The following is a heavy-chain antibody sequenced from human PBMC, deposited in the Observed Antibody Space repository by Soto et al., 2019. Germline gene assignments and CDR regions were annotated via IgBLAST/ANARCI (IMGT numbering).Heavy chain of an antibody. CDR2: ISWNSGSI. CDR1: GFTFDDYA. V-gene: IGHV3-9*01. Sequence: GGSLRLSCAASGFTFDDYAMHWVRQAPGKGLEWVSGISWNSGSIGYADSVKGRFTISRDNAKNSLYLQMNSLRAEDTALYYCAKDIGSGWPYYYYGIDVWGQGTTVTVSS. J-gene: IGHJ6*02. CDR3: AKDIGSGWPYYYYGIDV. D-gene: IGHD6-19*01.